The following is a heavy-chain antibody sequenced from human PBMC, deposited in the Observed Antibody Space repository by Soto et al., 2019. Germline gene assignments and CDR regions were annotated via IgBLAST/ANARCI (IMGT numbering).Heavy chain of an antibody. CDR1: GYSFTSYW. J-gene: IGHJ6*02. CDR2: IYPGDSDT. V-gene: IGHV5-51*01. D-gene: IGHD1-1*01. Sequence: PGESRKISCRGSGYSFTSYWIGWWRQMPGKGLEWMGIIYPGDSDTRYSPSFQGQVTISADKSISTAYLQWSSLKASDTAMYYCAAGRVGVTGTTSRYYYYGMDVWGQGTTVTVSS. CDR3: AAGRVGVTGTTSRYYYYGMDV.